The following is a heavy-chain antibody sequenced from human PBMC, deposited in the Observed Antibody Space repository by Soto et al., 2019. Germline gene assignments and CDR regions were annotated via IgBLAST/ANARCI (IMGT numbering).Heavy chain of an antibody. CDR3: ARARERYSGSSFYYYYGMDV. J-gene: IGHJ6*02. CDR1: GGSISRGGYS. D-gene: IGHD1-26*01. V-gene: IGHV4-30-2*01. CDR2: IYHSGST. Sequence: SETLSLTCAVSGGSISRGGYSWSWIRQPPGKGLEWIGYIYHSGSTYYNPSLKSRVTISVDRSKNQFSLKLSSVTAADTAVYYCARARERYSGSSFYYYYGMDVWGQGTTVTVSS.